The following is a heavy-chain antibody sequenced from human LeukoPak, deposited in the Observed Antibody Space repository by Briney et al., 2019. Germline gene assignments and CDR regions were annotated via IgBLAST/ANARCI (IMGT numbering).Heavy chain of an antibody. CDR3: ARDRGEWFGESQGLDC. J-gene: IGHJ4*02. Sequence: GASVKVSCKASGYTFTSYGISWVRQAPGQGLEWMGWISAYNGNTNYAQKLQGRVTMTTDTSTSTAYMELRSLRSDDTAVYYCARDRGEWFGESQGLDCWGQGTLVTVSS. V-gene: IGHV1-18*01. D-gene: IGHD3-10*01. CDR2: ISAYNGNT. CDR1: GYTFTSYG.